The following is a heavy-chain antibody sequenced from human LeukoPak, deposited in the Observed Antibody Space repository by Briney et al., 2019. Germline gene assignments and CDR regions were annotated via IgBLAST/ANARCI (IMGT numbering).Heavy chain of an antibody. Sequence: ASVKVSCKASGGTFSSYAISWVRQAPGQGLEWMGWISAYNGNTNYAQKLQGRVTITADKSTSTAYMELSSLRSEDTAVYYCAGDKDAFDIWGQGTMVTVSS. CDR2: ISAYNGNT. CDR3: AGDKDAFDI. CDR1: GGTFSSYA. V-gene: IGHV1-18*01. J-gene: IGHJ3*02.